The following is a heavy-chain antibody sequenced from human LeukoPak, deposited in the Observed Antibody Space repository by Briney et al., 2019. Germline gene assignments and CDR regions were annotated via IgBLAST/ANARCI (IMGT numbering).Heavy chain of an antibody. CDR1: GFTFSDYY. Sequence: GGSLRLSCAASGFTFSDYYMSWIRQAPGKGLEWVSYISCSGSTIYYADSVKGRFTISRDNAKNSLYLQMNSLRAEDTAVYYCARARRLGLDYYYGMDVWGQGTTVTVSS. V-gene: IGHV3-11*01. J-gene: IGHJ6*02. D-gene: IGHD5/OR15-5a*01. CDR3: ARARRLGLDYYYGMDV. CDR2: ISCSGSTI.